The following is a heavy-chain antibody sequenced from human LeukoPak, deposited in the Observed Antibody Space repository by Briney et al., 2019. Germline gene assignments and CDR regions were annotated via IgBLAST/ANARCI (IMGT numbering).Heavy chain of an antibody. CDR2: INPGGDNT. D-gene: IGHD5-24*01. J-gene: IGHJ3*02. Sequence: ASVKVSCKASGYTFTKYYIHWVRQAPGQRPEWMGLINPGGDNTNYAQNFQGRVTMTSGTSTSTVYMELSSLRSEDTAIYYCARIRDGYNDAYDIWGQGTVVTVPS. CDR3: ARIRDGYNDAYDI. CDR1: GYTFTKYY. V-gene: IGHV1-46*01.